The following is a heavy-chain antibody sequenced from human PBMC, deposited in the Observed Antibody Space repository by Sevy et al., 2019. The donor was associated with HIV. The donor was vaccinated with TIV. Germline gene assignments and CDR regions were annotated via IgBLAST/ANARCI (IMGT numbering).Heavy chain of an antibody. D-gene: IGHD1-26*01. CDR3: ARGALVGATNVGSWFDP. V-gene: IGHV1-2*02. Sequence: ASVKVSCKASGYTFTGYYMHWVRQAPGQGLEWMGWINPNSGGTNYAQKFQGRVTMTRDTSIITAYMELSRLRSDDTAVYYCARGALVGATNVGSWFDPWGQGTLVTVSS. CDR1: GYTFTGYY. CDR2: INPNSGGT. J-gene: IGHJ5*02.